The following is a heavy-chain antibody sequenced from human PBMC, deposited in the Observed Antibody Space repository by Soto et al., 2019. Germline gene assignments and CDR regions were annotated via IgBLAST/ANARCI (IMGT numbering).Heavy chain of an antibody. CDR2: ISGSGGST. V-gene: IGHV3-23*01. CDR1: GFTFSSYA. CDR3: AKSGHCSSTSCYVLVPRRRNYGMDV. J-gene: IGHJ6*02. D-gene: IGHD2-2*01. Sequence: GGSLRLSCAASGFTFSSYAMSWVRQAPGKGLEWVSAISGSGGSTYYADSVKGRFTISRDNSKNTLYLQMNSLRAEDTAVYYCAKSGHCSSTSCYVLVPRRRNYGMDVWGQGTTVTVSS.